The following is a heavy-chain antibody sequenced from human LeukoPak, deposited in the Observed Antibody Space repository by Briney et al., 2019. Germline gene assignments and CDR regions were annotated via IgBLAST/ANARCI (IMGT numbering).Heavy chain of an antibody. D-gene: IGHD6-13*01. CDR1: GFTFSSYS. J-gene: IGHJ4*02. CDR3: AKDRGSSWYYFDY. Sequence: GGSLRLSCAASGFTFSSYSMNWVRQAPGKGLEWVSSISSSSSYIYYADSVKGRFTISRDNSKNTLYLQMNSLRAEDTAVYYCAKDRGSSWYYFDYWGQGTLVTVSS. CDR2: ISSSSSYI. V-gene: IGHV3-21*01.